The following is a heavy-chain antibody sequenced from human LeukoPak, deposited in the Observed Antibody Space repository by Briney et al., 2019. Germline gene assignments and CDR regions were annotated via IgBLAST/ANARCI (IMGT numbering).Heavy chain of an antibody. D-gene: IGHD1-14*01. CDR1: GYTFTSCG. Sequence: ASVKVSCKASGYTFTSCGISWVRQAPGQGLEWMGWISAYNGNTNYAQKLQGRVTMTTDTSTSTAYMELRSLRSDDTAVYYCARDEGHEPRYGMDVWGQGTTVTVSS. J-gene: IGHJ6*02. CDR3: ARDEGHEPRYGMDV. V-gene: IGHV1-18*01. CDR2: ISAYNGNT.